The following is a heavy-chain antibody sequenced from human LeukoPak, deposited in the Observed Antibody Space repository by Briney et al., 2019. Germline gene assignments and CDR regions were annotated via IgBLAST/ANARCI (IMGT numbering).Heavy chain of an antibody. CDR3: ARDSRPYYYDSSAPTRGSADY. J-gene: IGHJ4*02. D-gene: IGHD3-22*01. CDR2: INSDGSST. Sequence: GGSLRLSCAASGFTFSSYWMHWVRQAPGKGLVWVSRINSDGSSTSYADSVKGRFTISRDNAKNSLYLQMNSLRAEDTAVYYCARDSRPYYYDSSAPTRGSADYWGQGTLVTVSS. CDR1: GFTFSSYW. V-gene: IGHV3-74*01.